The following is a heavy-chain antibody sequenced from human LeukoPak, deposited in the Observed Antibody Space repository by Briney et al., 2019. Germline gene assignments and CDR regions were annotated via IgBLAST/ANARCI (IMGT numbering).Heavy chain of an antibody. CDR2: IYHTGNA. CDR3: ARGSKAAPGTFDY. D-gene: IGHD6-13*01. CDR1: GGSISSTNW. V-gene: IGHV4-4*02. Sequence: SGTLSLTCAVSGGSISSTNWWSWVRQSPDKGLEWIGKIYHTGNANYNPSLKSRVAISVDTSKNQFSLKLSSVTAADTAVYYCARGSKAAPGTFDYWGQGTLVTVSS. J-gene: IGHJ4*02.